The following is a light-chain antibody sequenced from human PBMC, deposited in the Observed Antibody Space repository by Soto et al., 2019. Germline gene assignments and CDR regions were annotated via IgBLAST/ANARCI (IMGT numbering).Light chain of an antibody. J-gene: IGLJ1*01. V-gene: IGLV2-8*01. CDR1: SSDVGGYNY. CDR2: EVS. Sequence: QAVVTQPPSASGSPGQSVTISCTGTSSDVGGYNYVSWYQQHPGKAPKLMIYEVSKWPSGVPDRFSGSKSGNTASLTVSGLQAEDEADYYCSSYAGSNNYVFGTGTKLTVL. CDR3: SSYAGSNNYV.